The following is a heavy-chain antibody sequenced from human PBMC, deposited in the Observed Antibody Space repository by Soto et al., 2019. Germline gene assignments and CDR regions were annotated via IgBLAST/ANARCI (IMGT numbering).Heavy chain of an antibody. V-gene: IGHV3-30-3*01. CDR2: ISYDGSNK. CDR1: GFTFSSYA. J-gene: IGHJ6*02. Sequence: GGSLRLSCAASGFTFSSYAMHWVRQAPGKGLEWVAVISYDGSNKYYADSVKGRFTISRDNSKNTLYLQMNSLRAEDTAVYYCARGYTYYDFWSGYPRPGMDVWGQGTTVTVS. CDR3: ARGYTYYDFWSGYPRPGMDV. D-gene: IGHD3-3*01.